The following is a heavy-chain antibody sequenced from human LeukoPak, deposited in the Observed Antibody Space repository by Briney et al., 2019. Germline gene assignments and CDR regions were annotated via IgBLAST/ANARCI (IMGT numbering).Heavy chain of an antibody. J-gene: IGHJ4*02. V-gene: IGHV3-53*01. D-gene: IGHD5-24*01. CDR1: EFTVSRNY. CDR3: TRDQMNY. Sequence: GGSLRLSCTASEFTVSRNYMLWVRQAPGKGLEWVSLIFSNGDTHYADSVKGRFTISRDTPKNTVSLQMNSLRVEDTAMYYCTRDQMNYWGQGTLVTVSS. CDR2: IFSNGDT.